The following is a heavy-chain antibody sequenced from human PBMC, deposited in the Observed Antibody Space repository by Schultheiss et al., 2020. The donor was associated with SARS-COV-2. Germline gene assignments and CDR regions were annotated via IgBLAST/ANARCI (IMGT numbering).Heavy chain of an antibody. CDR1: GYTFTSYD. CDR2: INPNSGGT. CDR3: ARDPGGWYRWYFDL. V-gene: IGHV1-2*04. Sequence: ASVKVSCKASGYTFTSYDINWVRQATGQGLEWMGWINPNSGGTNYAQKFQGWVTITRDMSTSTAYMELSSLRSEDTAVYYCARDPGGWYRWYFDLWGRGTLVTVSS. J-gene: IGHJ2*01. D-gene: IGHD6-19*01.